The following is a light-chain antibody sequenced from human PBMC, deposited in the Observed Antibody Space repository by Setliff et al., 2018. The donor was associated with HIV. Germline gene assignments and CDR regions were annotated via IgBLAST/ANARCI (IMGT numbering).Light chain of an antibody. J-gene: IGLJ1*01. V-gene: IGLV2-14*01. CDR1: SSDVGGYSY. Sequence: QSALAQPASVSGSPGQSITISCTGTSSDVGGYSYVSWYQQHPGKAPKLIIYEGTKRPSGVSSRFSGSKSGNTASLTISGLQAEDEAGYYCSSYTSSDTPYVFGTGTKVTVL. CDR2: EGT. CDR3: SSYTSSDTPYV.